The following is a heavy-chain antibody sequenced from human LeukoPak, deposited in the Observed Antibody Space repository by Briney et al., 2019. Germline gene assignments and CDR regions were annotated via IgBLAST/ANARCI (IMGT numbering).Heavy chain of an antibody. V-gene: IGHV3-74*01. CDR2: INSDGSST. CDR1: GFTFSSYW. D-gene: IGHD3-16*01. Sequence: GGSLRLSCAASGFTFSSYWMHWVRQAPGKGLVWVSRINSDGSSTSYAESVKGRFTISRDNAKNTLYLQMNSLRAEDTAVYYCARDPTLQTYYDYVWGSHSGFDYWGQGTLVTVSS. CDR3: ARDPTLQTYYDYVWGSHSGFDY. J-gene: IGHJ4*02.